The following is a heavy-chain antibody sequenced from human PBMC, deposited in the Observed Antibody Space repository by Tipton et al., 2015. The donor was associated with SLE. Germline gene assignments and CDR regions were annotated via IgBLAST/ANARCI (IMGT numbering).Heavy chain of an antibody. CDR2: LYYTGNS. J-gene: IGHJ5*02. D-gene: IGHD3-3*01. V-gene: IGHV4-39*07. CDR3: ARGSPFMEWERNWFDP. CDR1: GGSVSNYTYY. Sequence: TLSLTCSVSGGSVSNYTYYWGWIRQPPGKGLEWIASLYYTGNSYYNSSLKSRLTISIDTSKNQFSLKMNSVTAADTAVYYCARGSPFMEWERNWFDPWGQGTLVTVSS.